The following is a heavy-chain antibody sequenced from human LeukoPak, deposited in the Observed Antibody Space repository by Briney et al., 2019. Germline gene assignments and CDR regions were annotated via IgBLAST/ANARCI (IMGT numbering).Heavy chain of an antibody. D-gene: IGHD2/OR15-2a*01. CDR1: GGSISSYY. J-gene: IGHJ6*03. V-gene: IGHV4-59*08. Sequence: SETLSLTCTATGGSISSYYWSWIRQPPGKGLEWMVYIYYSGGTNYNPSLKSRVTISVGTSKNPFSLKLSSVTAADTADYYCARQRRAFRPYYMDVWGKGTTVSISS. CDR3: ARQRRAFRPYYMDV. CDR2: IYYSGGT.